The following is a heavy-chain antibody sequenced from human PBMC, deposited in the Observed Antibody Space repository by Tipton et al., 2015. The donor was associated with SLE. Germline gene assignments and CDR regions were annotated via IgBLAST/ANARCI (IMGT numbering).Heavy chain of an antibody. Sequence: TLSLTCAVYGGSFSGYYWRWIRQPPWKGLEWIGEINHSGSTNYNPSLKSRVTISVDTSKNQFSLKLSSVTAADTAVYYCARGTEWPSSGYSYGYDYWGQGTLVTVSS. CDR2: INHSGST. J-gene: IGHJ4*02. D-gene: IGHD5-18*01. V-gene: IGHV4-34*01. CDR1: GGSFSGYY. CDR3: ARGTEWPSSGYSYGYDY.